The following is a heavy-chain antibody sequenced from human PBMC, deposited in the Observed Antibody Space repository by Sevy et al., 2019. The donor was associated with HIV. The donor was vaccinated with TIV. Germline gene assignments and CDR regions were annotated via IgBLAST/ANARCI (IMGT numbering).Heavy chain of an antibody. CDR1: GFAFYDYS. Sequence: GGSLRLSCAASGFAFYDYSMSWIRQAPGKGLEWVATLSFGCGKINYADSVKGRFTISRENSKNSFYLQMDNLRVEDTALYYCAREGCTRPNDYWGQGTRVTVSS. V-gene: IGHV3-23*01. CDR3: AREGCTRPNDY. J-gene: IGHJ4*02. CDR2: LSFGCGKI. D-gene: IGHD2-8*01.